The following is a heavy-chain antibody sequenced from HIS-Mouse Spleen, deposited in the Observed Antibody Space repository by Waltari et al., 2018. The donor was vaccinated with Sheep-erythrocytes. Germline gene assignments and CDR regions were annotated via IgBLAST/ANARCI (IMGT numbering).Heavy chain of an antibody. CDR2: ISYDGSNK. J-gene: IGHJ4*02. D-gene: IGHD7-27*01. CDR3: ARGGWGSGYFDY. Sequence: QVQLVESGGGVVQPGRSLRLSCAASGFTFSGHAMNWVRQAPGKGLEWVAVISYDGSNKYYADSVKGRFTISRDNSKNTLYLQMNSLRAEDTAVYYCARGGWGSGYFDYWGQGTLVTVSS. V-gene: IGHV3-30*04. CDR1: GFTFSGHA.